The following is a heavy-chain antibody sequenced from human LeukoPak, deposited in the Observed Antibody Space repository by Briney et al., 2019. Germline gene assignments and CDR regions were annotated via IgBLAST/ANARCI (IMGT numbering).Heavy chain of an antibody. J-gene: IGHJ5*02. CDR2: XXXGASET. CDR3: ARVVTITTKSSGWFDP. V-gene: IGHV5-51*01. Sequence: XXXGASETRYSPSFQGQVTISADKSTSTAYLQWTSLKASDTAIYYCARVVTITTKSSGWFDPWGQGTLVTVSS. D-gene: IGHD4-11*01.